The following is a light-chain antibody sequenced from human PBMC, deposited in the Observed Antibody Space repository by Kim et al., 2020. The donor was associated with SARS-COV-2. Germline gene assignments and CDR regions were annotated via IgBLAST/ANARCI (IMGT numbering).Light chain of an antibody. V-gene: IGLV1-40*01. J-gene: IGLJ1*01. Sequence: QRVTIYCTGSNSNIGAGYDVHWYQQLPGTAPKFLIYGNSNRPAGVPDRFSGSKSGTSASLAITGLQAEDEADYYCQSYDRSLSGYVFGTGTKVTVL. CDR1: NSNIGAGYD. CDR3: QSYDRSLSGYV. CDR2: GNS.